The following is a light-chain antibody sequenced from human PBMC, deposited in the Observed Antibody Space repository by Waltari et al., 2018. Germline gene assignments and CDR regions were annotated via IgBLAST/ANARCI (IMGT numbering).Light chain of an antibody. Sequence: QSALTQPASVSGSPGQSITISCPGTSSDVGSYNLVSWYQQHPGKAPKLMIYEVSKRPSGVSNRFSGSKSGNTASLTISGLQAEDEADYYCCSYAGSSTRWVFGGGTKLTVL. J-gene: IGLJ3*02. CDR3: CSYAGSSTRWV. CDR2: EVS. V-gene: IGLV2-23*02. CDR1: SSDVGSYNL.